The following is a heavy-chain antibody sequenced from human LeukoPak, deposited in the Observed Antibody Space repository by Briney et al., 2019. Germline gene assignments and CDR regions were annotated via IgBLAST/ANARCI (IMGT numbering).Heavy chain of an antibody. CDR3: ARTGEVTTVCDS. CDR1: GGSFSGYY. D-gene: IGHD4-17*01. CDR2: IHYSGST. J-gene: IGHJ4*02. V-gene: IGHV4-59*08. Sequence: SETLSLTCAVYGGSFSGYYWSWIRQPPGKGLEWIGNIHYSGSTNYNPSLKSRVTITVDTSKNQFSLKVRSVTAADTAVYYCARTGEVTTVCDSWGQGNLVTVSS.